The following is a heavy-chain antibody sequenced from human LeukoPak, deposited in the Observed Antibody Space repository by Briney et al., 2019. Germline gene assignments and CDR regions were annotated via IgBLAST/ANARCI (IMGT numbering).Heavy chain of an antibody. J-gene: IGHJ6*03. V-gene: IGHV6-1*01. CDR1: GDSVSSNSGT. Sequence: SQTLSLTCAISGDSVSSNSGTWNWVRQSPSRGLEWLGRTYYGSKWYNDYAVSVKSRITINPDTSKNQFSLQLNSVTPEDTAVYYCARDLSGRDNWNYYYYMDVWGKGTTVTVSS. CDR3: ARDLSGRDNWNYYYYMDV. D-gene: IGHD1-20*01. CDR2: TYYGSKWYN.